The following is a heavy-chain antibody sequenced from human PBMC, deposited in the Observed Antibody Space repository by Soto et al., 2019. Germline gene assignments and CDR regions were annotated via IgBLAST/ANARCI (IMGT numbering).Heavy chain of an antibody. V-gene: IGHV1-69*06. Sequence: QVQLVQSGAEVKKPGSSVKVSCKASGGTFSSYAISWVRQAPGQGLEWMGGIIPIFGTANYAQKFQGRVTITVDKPTTTAYMELSSLRSEETAVYYGERDGIGGGYYYYGMDVWGQGTTVTVSS. CDR3: ERDGIGGGYYYYGMDV. CDR2: IIPIFGTA. D-gene: IGHD3-10*01. J-gene: IGHJ6*02. CDR1: GGTFSSYA.